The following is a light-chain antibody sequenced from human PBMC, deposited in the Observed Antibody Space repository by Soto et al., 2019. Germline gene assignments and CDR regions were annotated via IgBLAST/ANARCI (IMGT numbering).Light chain of an antibody. J-gene: IGLJ1*01. CDR1: NSNIGINT. Sequence: QSVLTQPPSASGTPGQRVTISCSGSNSNIGINTVSWYQQVPGTAPRVLIYADNQRPSGVPDRFSGSKSGTSASLAISWRQSEDEAAYYCAAWDVTLNGRYVFGTGTKLTVL. CDR2: ADN. V-gene: IGLV1-44*01. CDR3: AAWDVTLNGRYV.